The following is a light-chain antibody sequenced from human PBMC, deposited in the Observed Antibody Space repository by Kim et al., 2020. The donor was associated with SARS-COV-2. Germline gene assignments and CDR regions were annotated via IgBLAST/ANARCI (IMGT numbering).Light chain of an antibody. V-gene: IGLV3-21*04. CDR2: YDS. J-gene: IGLJ3*02. CDR1: KIGSKS. Sequence: SYELTQPPSVSVAPGKTARITCGGNKIGSKSVNWYQQKPGQAPVLVIYYDSDRPSGIPERFSGSNSGNTATLTISRVEAGDEADYYCQVCNSSRDHRVFGGGTELTVL. CDR3: QVCNSSRDHRV.